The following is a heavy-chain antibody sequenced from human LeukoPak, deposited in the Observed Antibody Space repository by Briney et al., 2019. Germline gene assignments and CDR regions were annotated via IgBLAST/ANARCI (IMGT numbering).Heavy chain of an antibody. CDR3: ARGRYSYGLDPFDY. CDR1: GGSISSYY. J-gene: IGHJ4*02. D-gene: IGHD5-18*01. V-gene: IGHV4-4*07. Sequence: PSETLSLTCTASGGSISSYYWSWIRQPAGKGLEWIGRIYTSGSTNYNPSLKSRVTMSVDTSKNQFSLKLSSVTAADTAVYYCARGRYSYGLDPFDYWGQGTLVTVSS. CDR2: IYTSGST.